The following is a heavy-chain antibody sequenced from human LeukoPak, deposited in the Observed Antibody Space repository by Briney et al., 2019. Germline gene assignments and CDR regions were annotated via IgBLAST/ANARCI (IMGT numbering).Heavy chain of an antibody. V-gene: IGHV1-69*02. Sequence: ASVKVSCKSSGYTFTGYYMHWVRQAPGQGLEWMGRIIPILGIANYAQKFQGRVTITADKSTSTAYMELSSLRSEDTAVYYCARLMTTVTTVPHWGQGTLVTVSS. CDR1: GYTFTGYY. CDR3: ARLMTTVTTVPH. J-gene: IGHJ4*02. D-gene: IGHD4-17*01. CDR2: IIPILGIA.